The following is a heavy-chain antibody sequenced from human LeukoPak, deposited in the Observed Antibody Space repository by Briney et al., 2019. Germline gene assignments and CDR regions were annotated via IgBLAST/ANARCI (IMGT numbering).Heavy chain of an antibody. J-gene: IGHJ4*02. D-gene: IGHD3-22*01. CDR3: AKGTDYIDSSGYSYFAY. Sequence: PGGSLRLSCAASGFTFSSYAMSWVRQAPGKGLDWVSGISGSGSSTSYADSVKGRFTISRDNSKSTLYLQMNSLRAEDTAVYYCAKGTDYIDSSGYSYFAYWGQGTLVTVSS. V-gene: IGHV3-23*01. CDR2: ISGSGSST. CDR1: GFTFSSYA.